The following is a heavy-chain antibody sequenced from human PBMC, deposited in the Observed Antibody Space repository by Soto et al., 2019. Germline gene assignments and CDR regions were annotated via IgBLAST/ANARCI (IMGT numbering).Heavy chain of an antibody. J-gene: IGHJ4*02. D-gene: IGHD6-13*01. Sequence: PSETLSLTCTVSGGSISSGGYYWSWIRQHPGKGLEWIGYIYYSGSTYYNPSLKSRVTISVDTSKNQFSLKLSSVTAADTAVYYCAKSVGAAGTFLFDYWGQGTLVTVS. CDR1: GGSISSGGYY. CDR2: IYYSGST. CDR3: AKSVGAAGTFLFDY. V-gene: IGHV4-31*03.